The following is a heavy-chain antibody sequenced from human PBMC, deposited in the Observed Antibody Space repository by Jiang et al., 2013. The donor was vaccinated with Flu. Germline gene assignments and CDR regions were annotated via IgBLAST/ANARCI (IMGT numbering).Heavy chain of an antibody. V-gene: IGHV4-34*01. Sequence: QPPRKGLEWIGEINHMEAPTTTVPQESSHHISRHVQNQFSLKLSSVTAADTAVYYCARKGRVLMQNFFSWFDPWGQGTLVTVSS. CDR3: ARKGRVLMQNFFSWFDP. D-gene: IGHD2/OR15-2a*01. J-gene: IGHJ5*02. CDR2: INHMEAP.